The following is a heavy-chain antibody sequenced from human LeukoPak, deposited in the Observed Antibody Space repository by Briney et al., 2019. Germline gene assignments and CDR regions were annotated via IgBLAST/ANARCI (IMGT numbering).Heavy chain of an antibody. Sequence: GGSLRLSCAASGFTFSSYSMNWVRQAPGKGLEWVSAISGSGGSTYYADSVKGRFTISRDNSKNTLYLQMNSLRAEDTAVYYCASHPENDIHYYYYMDVWGKGTTVTVSS. CDR1: GFTFSSYS. CDR3: ASHPENDIHYYYYMDV. CDR2: ISGSGGST. D-gene: IGHD3-9*01. J-gene: IGHJ6*03. V-gene: IGHV3-23*01.